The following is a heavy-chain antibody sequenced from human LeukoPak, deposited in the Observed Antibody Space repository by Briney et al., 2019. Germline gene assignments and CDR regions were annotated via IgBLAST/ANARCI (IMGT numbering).Heavy chain of an antibody. J-gene: IGHJ4*02. CDR2: IKQDGSEK. CDR3: ARDDPPGGEITTFDY. V-gene: IGHV3-7*01. D-gene: IGHD3-22*01. Sequence: GGSLRLSCAASGFTFSSYWMSWVRQAPGKGLEGVANIKQDGSEKYYVDSVKGRFTISRDNAKNSLYLQMNSLRAEDTAVYYCARDDPPGGEITTFDYWGQGTLVTVSS. CDR1: GFTFSSYW.